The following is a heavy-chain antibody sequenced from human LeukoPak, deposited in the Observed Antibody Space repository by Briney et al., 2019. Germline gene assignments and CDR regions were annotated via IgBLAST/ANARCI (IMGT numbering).Heavy chain of an antibody. Sequence: GASVKVSCKASGYTFTSYGISWVRQAPGQGLEWMGWISAYNVNTNYPQKLQGRVTMTTDTSTSTAYMELRSLRSDDPAVYYCARDHTYYYDSSGYPLVYFQHWGQGTLVTVSS. CDR3: ARDHTYYYDSSGYPLVYFQH. V-gene: IGHV1-18*01. CDR1: GYTFTSYG. CDR2: ISAYNVNT. J-gene: IGHJ1*01. D-gene: IGHD3-22*01.